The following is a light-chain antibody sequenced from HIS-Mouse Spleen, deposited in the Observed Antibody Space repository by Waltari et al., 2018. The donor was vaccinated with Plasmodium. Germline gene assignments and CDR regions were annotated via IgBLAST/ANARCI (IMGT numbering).Light chain of an antibody. J-gene: IGKJ1*01. V-gene: IGKV3-15*01. CDR3: QQYNNWPAWT. Sequence: EIVMTPSPATLTVSPGERATLSCRASQSVSSNLAWYQQKPGHAPSLLIYGASTRSTGIPARFSGSWSGTEFTLNISSLQSEDFSVYYWQQYNNWPAWTFGQGTKVEIK. CDR1: QSVSSN. CDR2: GAS.